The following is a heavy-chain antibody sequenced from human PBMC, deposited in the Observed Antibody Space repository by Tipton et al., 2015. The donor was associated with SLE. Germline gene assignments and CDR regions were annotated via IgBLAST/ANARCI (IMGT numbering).Heavy chain of an antibody. D-gene: IGHD3-10*01. CDR1: GYSISSGYY. J-gene: IGHJ6*02. Sequence: LRLSCTVSGYSISSGYYWGWIRQPPGKGLEWIGSIYHSGSTYYNPSLKSRVTISVDTSKNQFSLKLSSVTAADTAVYYCARTTSGYYYGMDVWGQGTTVTVSS. CDR2: IYHSGST. V-gene: IGHV4-38-2*02. CDR3: ARTTSGYYYGMDV.